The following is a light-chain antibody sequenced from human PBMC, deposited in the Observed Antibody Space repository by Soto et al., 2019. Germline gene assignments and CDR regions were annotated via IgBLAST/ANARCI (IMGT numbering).Light chain of an antibody. Sequence: IVLTQSPGTLSLSPGERATLSCRASQSVRSTHLAWYQLKPGQAPRLLIYGASTRATGIPARFSGSGSGTDFTLTISRLEPEDFAMYFCQQYGGSPITFAQGTRLEIK. CDR2: GAS. CDR1: QSVRSTH. CDR3: QQYGGSPIT. J-gene: IGKJ5*01. V-gene: IGKV3-20*01.